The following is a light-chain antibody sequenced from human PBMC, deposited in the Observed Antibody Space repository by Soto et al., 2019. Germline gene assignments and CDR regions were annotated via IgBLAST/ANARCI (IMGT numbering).Light chain of an antibody. V-gene: IGLV2-23*01. CDR3: CSYAGSSTPHVV. Sequence: QSALTQPASVSGSPGQSITISCTGTSSDVGSYNLVSWYQQHPGKAPKLMIYEGSKRPSGVSNRFSGSKSGNTASLTISGLPAEDEGEYYCCSYAGSSTPHVVFGGGTKLTVL. J-gene: IGLJ2*01. CDR2: EGS. CDR1: SSDVGSYNL.